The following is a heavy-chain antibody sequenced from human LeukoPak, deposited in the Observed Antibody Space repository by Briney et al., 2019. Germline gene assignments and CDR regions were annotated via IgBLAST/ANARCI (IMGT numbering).Heavy chain of an antibody. CDR2: ISYDGNNK. CDR1: GFTFSNYV. CDR3: ARGPVAGPGPSDY. V-gene: IGHV3-30-3*01. D-gene: IGHD6-19*01. Sequence: GGSLRLSCAASGFTFSNYVMHWVRQAPGKGLEWVAIISYDGNNKYYADSVKGRFTISRDNSKNTLYVQMNSLRAEDTAVYYCARGPVAGPGPSDYWGQGALVTVSS. J-gene: IGHJ4*02.